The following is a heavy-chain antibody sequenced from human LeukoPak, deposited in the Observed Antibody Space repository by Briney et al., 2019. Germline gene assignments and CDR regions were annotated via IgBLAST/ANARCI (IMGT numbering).Heavy chain of an antibody. Sequence: GGSLRLSCAASGFTFSNYWMHWVRQAPGEALMWVSRIKSDGSSTTYADSVKGRFTISRDNARNTLYLQMNSLRAEDTAVYYCSRDSLSSCGGDCYSGLDVWGQGTTVTVSS. D-gene: IGHD2-21*02. J-gene: IGHJ6*02. CDR1: GFTFSNYW. V-gene: IGHV3-74*01. CDR3: SRDSLSSCGGDCYSGLDV. CDR2: IKSDGSST.